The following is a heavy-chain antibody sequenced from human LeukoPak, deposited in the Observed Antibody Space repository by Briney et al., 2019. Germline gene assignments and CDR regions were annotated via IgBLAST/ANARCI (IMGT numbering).Heavy chain of an antibody. CDR3: AGRGDGNLYYFDH. V-gene: IGHV3-7*04. CDR2: IKQDGGEK. CDR1: GFAFSSYW. Sequence: GGSLRLSCAASGFAFSSYWMSWVRQAPGKGLEWVANIKQDGGEKYYVDSVKGRFTISRDNAKNSLYLQMNSLRPEDTAVYYCAGRGDGNLYYFDHWGQGTLVTASS. J-gene: IGHJ4*02. D-gene: IGHD5-24*01.